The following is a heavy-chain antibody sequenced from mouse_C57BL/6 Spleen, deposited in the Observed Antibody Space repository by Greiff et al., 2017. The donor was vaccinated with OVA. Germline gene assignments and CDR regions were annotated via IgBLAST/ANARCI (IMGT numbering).Heavy chain of an antibody. CDR2: IDPETGGT. D-gene: IGHD4-1*01. J-gene: IGHJ3*01. CDR1: GYTFTDYE. Sequence: QVQLQQSGAELVRPGASVTLSCKASGYTFTDYEMHWVKQTPVHGLEWIGAIDPETGGTAYNQKFKGQAILTADKSSSTAYMELRSLTSEDSAVYYCTITGTEAYWGQGTLVTVSA. CDR3: TITGTEAY. V-gene: IGHV1-15*01.